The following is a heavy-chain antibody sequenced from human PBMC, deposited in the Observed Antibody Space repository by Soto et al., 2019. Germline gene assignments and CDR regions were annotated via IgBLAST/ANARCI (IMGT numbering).Heavy chain of an antibody. CDR2: IYPGDSDT. CDR3: ARVNYGSGSSDIYYFDY. D-gene: IGHD3-10*01. Sequence: GESLKISCKGSGYSFTSYWIGWVRQMPGKGLEWMGIIYPGDSDTRYSPSFQGQVAISADKSISTAYLQWSSLKASDTAMYYCARVNYGSGSSDIYYFDYWGQGTLVTVSS. CDR1: GYSFTSYW. V-gene: IGHV5-51*01. J-gene: IGHJ4*02.